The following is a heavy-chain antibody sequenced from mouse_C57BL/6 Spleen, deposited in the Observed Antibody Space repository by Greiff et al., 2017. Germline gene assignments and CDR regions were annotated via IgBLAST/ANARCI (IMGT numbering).Heavy chain of an antibody. Sequence: EVNLVESGGGLVQPGGSMKLSCVASGFTFSNYWMNWVRQSPEKGLEWVAQIRLKSDNYATHYAESVKGRFTISRDDSKSSVYLQMNNLRAEDTGIYYCTRTVVAPYWYFDVWGTGTTVTVSS. CDR3: TRTVVAPYWYFDV. CDR1: GFTFSNYW. CDR2: IRLKSDNYAT. D-gene: IGHD1-1*01. J-gene: IGHJ1*03. V-gene: IGHV6-3*01.